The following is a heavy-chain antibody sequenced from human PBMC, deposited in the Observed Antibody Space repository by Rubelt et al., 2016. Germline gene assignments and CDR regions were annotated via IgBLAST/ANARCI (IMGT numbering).Heavy chain of an antibody. Sequence: EVQLLESGGGLVQPGGSLRLSCAASGFTFSSYAMSWVRQAPGKGLEWVSAISGSGGNTYYADSVTGRFTISRDNSKNTLYLQLNSLRAEDTALYYCARDLAFNGMDVWGQGTTVTVAS. CDR2: ISGSGGNT. J-gene: IGHJ6*02. CDR3: ARDLAFNGMDV. D-gene: IGHD5-12*01. CDR1: GFTFSSYA. V-gene: IGHV3-23*01.